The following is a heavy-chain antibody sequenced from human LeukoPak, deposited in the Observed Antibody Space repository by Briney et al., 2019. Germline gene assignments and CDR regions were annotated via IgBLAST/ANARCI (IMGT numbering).Heavy chain of an antibody. CDR2: INPNSGGT. D-gene: IGHD2-2*01. V-gene: IGHV1-2*02. CDR1: GYTLTGFY. CDR3: ASPVVPAARTYYYYGMDV. Sequence: ASVKVSCKASGYTLTGFYIHWVRQVPGQGLEWMGWINPNSGGTNYAQKFQGRVTMTRDTSISTAYMELSRLRSDDTAVYYCASPVVPAARTYYYYGMDVWGQGTTVTVSS. J-gene: IGHJ6*02.